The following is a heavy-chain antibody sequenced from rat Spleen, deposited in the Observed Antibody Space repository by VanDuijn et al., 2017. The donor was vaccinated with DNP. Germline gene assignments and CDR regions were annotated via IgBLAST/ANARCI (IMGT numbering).Heavy chain of an antibody. J-gene: IGHJ3*01. CDR2: ISPTGGNT. Sequence: EVQLVESGGGLVQPGGSLKLSCAASGFTFSDYYMAWVRQAPKKGLEWVASISPTGGNTYYRDSVKGRFSVSRDNSKSSLYLQMDSLRSVDTATYYCARRGHTTGLNWFAYWGQGTLVTVSS. CDR1: GFTFSDYY. D-gene: IGHD1-9*01. V-gene: IGHV5-25*01. CDR3: ARRGHTTGLNWFAY.